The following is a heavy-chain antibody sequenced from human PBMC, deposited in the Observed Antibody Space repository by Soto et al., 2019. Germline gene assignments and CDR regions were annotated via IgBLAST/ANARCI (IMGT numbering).Heavy chain of an antibody. Sequence: SGPTLVNPTQTLTLTCTFSGFSLSTSGMRVSWIRQPPGKALEWLARIDWDDDKFYSTSLKTRLTISKDTSKNQVVLRMTNMDPVDTGTYYSAPIGGWLQPFDYWGQGTLVTVSS. V-gene: IGHV2-70*04. J-gene: IGHJ4*02. CDR3: APIGGWLQPFDY. CDR2: IDWDDDK. CDR1: GFSLSTSGMR. D-gene: IGHD5-12*01.